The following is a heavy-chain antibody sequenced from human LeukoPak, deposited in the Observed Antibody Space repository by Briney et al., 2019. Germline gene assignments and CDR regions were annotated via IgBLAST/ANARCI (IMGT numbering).Heavy chain of an antibody. V-gene: IGHV3-21*01. CDR1: GFTFSSYS. D-gene: IGHD2-21*01. Sequence: GGSLRLSCAASGFTFSSYSMNWVRQAPGKGLEWVSSISSSSSYIYYADSVKGRFTISRDNAKNSLSLQMNSLRAEDTAMYYCAKVPIGHNNWFDPWGQGTLVSVSS. J-gene: IGHJ5*02. CDR2: ISSSSSYI. CDR3: AKVPIGHNNWFDP.